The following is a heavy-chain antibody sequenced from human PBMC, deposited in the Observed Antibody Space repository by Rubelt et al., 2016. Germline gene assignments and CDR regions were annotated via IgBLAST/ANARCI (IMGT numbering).Heavy chain of an antibody. V-gene: IGHV2-70*15. D-gene: IGHD3-22*01. CDR2: IDWDDDK. CDR1: GFSLSTSGMC. CDR3: ARILLPDYYDSSGGMDV. Sequence: QVTLRESGPALVKPTQTLTLTCTFSGFSLSTSGMCVSWIRQPPGKALEWLARIDWDDDKYYSTSLKTRLTISKDTPKNQVVHTMTNMDPVDTATYYCARILLPDYYDSSGGMDVWGQGTTVTVSS. J-gene: IGHJ6*02.